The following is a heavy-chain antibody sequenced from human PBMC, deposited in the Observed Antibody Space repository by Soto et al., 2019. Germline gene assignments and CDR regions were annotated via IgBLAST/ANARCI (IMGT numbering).Heavy chain of an antibody. D-gene: IGHD3-22*01. Sequence: ASVKVSCKASGYTFTGYYMHWVRQAPGQGLEWMGWINPNSGGTNYAQKFQGRVTMTRETSISTAYMELSRLRSDDTAVYYCARWYYYDSSGYPDYWGQGTLVTVSS. V-gene: IGHV1-2*02. CDR3: ARWYYYDSSGYPDY. CDR2: INPNSGGT. CDR1: GYTFTGYY. J-gene: IGHJ4*02.